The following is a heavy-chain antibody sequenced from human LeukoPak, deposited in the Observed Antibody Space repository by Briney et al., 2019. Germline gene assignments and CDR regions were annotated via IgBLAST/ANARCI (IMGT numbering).Heavy chain of an antibody. Sequence: PSETLSLTCTVSGDSISSNNYYWGWIRQPPGKGLEWVVSISYSWGANYNPSLQSRLPISVDPSKNQFSLKLRSVTAADTAVYYCAKEDPLLVVGATASDYWGQGTLVTVSS. V-gene: IGHV4-39*07. CDR3: AKEDPLLVVGATASDY. D-gene: IGHD1-26*01. J-gene: IGHJ4*02. CDR1: GDSISSNNYY. CDR2: ISYSWGA.